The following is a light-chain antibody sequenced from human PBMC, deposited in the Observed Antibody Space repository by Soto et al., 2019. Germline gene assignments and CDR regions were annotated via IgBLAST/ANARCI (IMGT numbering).Light chain of an antibody. CDR1: QTISNW. J-gene: IGKJ1*01. CDR2: EAS. V-gene: IGKV1-5*01. Sequence: DVQMTQSPSTLSASVGDRVTIPCRASQTISNWLAWYQQRPGNASQLLIDEASGLESVVPSRFSGSGSGTEFTLTISSLQPDDSATYYCQQYKRYSPRTFGQGTKVDIK. CDR3: QQYKRYSPRT.